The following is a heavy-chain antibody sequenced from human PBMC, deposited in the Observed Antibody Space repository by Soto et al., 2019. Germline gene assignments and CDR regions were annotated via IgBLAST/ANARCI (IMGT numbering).Heavy chain of an antibody. CDR2: ISGSGGST. CDR3: AKDQYYGSGSNP. J-gene: IGHJ5*02. Sequence: EMQLLESGGGLVQPGGSLRLSCAASGFTFSSYAMSWVRQAPGKGLEWVSAISGSGGSTYYADSVKGRFTISRDNSKNTLYLQMNSLRAEDTAVYYCAKDQYYGSGSNPWGQGTLVTVSS. D-gene: IGHD3-10*01. CDR1: GFTFSSYA. V-gene: IGHV3-23*01.